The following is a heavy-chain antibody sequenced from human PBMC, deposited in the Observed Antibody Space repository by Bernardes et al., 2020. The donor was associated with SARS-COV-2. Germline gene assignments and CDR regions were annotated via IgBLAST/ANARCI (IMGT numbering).Heavy chain of an antibody. Sequence: SETLSLTCTVSGDSLSSRNYYWGWIRQPPGKGLEWIGSIYFSGTSYYNSSLKSRVTISVDTSKNQFSLKLNSVSAADTAVYYCARHGYYFDSNTWPLFYSWGQGTLVTVSS. CDR1: GDSLSSRNYY. V-gene: IGHV4-39*01. D-gene: IGHD3-22*01. CDR2: IYFSGTS. J-gene: IGHJ5*01. CDR3: ARHGYYFDSNTWPLFYS.